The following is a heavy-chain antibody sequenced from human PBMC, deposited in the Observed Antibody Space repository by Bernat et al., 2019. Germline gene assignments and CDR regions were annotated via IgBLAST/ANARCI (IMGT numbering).Heavy chain of an antibody. D-gene: IGHD3-9*01. CDR3: AKAYDILTGYYLGLDY. Sequence: EVQLVESGGGLVKPGGSLRLSCAASGFTFSNAWMSWVRQAPGKGLEWVGRIKSKTDGGTTDYAAPVKGRFTISRDDSKNTLYLQMNSLRAEDTAVYYCAKAYDILTGYYLGLDYWGQGTLVTVSS. V-gene: IGHV3-15*01. J-gene: IGHJ4*02. CDR2: IKSKTDGGTT. CDR1: GFTFSNAW.